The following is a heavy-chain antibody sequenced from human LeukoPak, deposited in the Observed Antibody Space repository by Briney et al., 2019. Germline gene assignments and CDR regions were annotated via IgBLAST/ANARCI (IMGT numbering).Heavy chain of an antibody. Sequence: SETLSLTCAVSGYSISSGYYWGWIRQPPGKGLEWIGSIYHSGSTYYNPSLKSRVTISVDTSKNQFSLKLSSVTAADTAVYYCATFDSYGFDYWGQGTLVTVSS. CDR3: ATFDSYGFDY. V-gene: IGHV4-38-2*01. J-gene: IGHJ4*02. D-gene: IGHD5-18*01. CDR2: IYHSGST. CDR1: GYSISSGYY.